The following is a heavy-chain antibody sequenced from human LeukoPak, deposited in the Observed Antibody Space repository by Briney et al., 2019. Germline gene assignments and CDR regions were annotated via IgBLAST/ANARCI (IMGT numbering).Heavy chain of an antibody. J-gene: IGHJ6*04. D-gene: IGHD3-10*01. CDR3: ARGGLWFGELLILDV. CDR2: ISVYNGNT. CDR1: TFTSXX. Sequence: TFTSXXXXWVXQAXGQGLXWMXXISVYNGNTNYAQKLQGRVTITTDRTTSTAYMEVRSLRSDDTAVYYCARGGLWFGELLILDVWGKGTTVTVSS. V-gene: IGHV1-18*01.